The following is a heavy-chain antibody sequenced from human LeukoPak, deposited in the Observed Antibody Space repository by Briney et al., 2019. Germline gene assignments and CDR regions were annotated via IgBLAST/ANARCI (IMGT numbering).Heavy chain of an antibody. CDR3: AKDRGRIGYCSGGSCPRGAFDI. CDR2: ISGSGGST. Sequence: GGSLRLSCAASGFTFSSYAMSWVRQAPGKGLEWVSAISGSGGSTYYADSVKGRFTISRDNSKNTLYLQMNSLRAEDTAVYYCAKDRGRIGYCSGGSCPRGAFDIWGQGTMVTVSS. J-gene: IGHJ3*02. D-gene: IGHD2-15*01. V-gene: IGHV3-23*01. CDR1: GFTFSSYA.